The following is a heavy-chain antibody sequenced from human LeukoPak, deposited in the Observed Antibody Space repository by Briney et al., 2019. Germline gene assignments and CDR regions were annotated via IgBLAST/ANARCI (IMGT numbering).Heavy chain of an antibody. V-gene: IGHV3-7*01. CDR3: ARGVSSGWYGDYYYGMDV. J-gene: IGHJ6*02. D-gene: IGHD6-19*01. CDR2: IKQDGSEK. CDR1: GFTFSSYW. Sequence: GGSLRLSCAASGFTFSSYWMSWVRQAPGKGLEWVANIKQDGSEKYYVDSVKGRFTISRDNAKNSLYLQMNSLRAEDTAVYYCARGVSSGWYGDYYYGMDVWGQGTTVTVSS.